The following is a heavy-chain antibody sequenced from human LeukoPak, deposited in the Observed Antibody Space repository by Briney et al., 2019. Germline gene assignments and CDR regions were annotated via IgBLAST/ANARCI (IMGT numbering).Heavy chain of an antibody. J-gene: IGHJ5*02. D-gene: IGHD2-15*01. CDR1: GYSFTSYW. CDR3: ARLLRYCSGGSCYAGWFDP. V-gene: IGHV5-51*01. CDR2: IYPGDSDT. Sequence: GESLKISCKASGYSFTSYWIGWVRQMAGKGLEWMGIIYPGDSDTRYSPSFQGQVTISADKSISTAYLQWSSLKASDTAMYDCARLLRYCSGGSCYAGWFDPWGQGTLVTVSS.